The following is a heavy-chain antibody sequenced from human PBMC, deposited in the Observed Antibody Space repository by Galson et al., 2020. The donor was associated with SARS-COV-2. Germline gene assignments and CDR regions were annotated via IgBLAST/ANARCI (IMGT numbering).Heavy chain of an antibody. Sequence: GGSLRLSCAASGFTFSSYAMHWVRQAPGKGLEWVAVISYDGSNKYYADSVKGRFTISRDNSKNTLYLQMNSLRAEDTAVYYCARDRYSGSYYPDAFDIWGQGTMVTVSS. J-gene: IGHJ3*02. CDR3: ARDRYSGSYYPDAFDI. V-gene: IGHV3-30-3*01. CDR1: GFTFSSYA. D-gene: IGHD1-26*01. CDR2: ISYDGSNK.